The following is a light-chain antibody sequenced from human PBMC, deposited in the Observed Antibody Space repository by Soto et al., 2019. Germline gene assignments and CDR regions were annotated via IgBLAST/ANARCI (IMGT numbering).Light chain of an antibody. Sequence: IQMTQSPSTLSASVGDRVTLTCRASQSISNSLAWYQQKPGKAPKLLIYEASSLKSGVPSRFSGSGSGTEYTLTISSLQPDDFATYYGQQYNGYWTFGQGTKVEIK. J-gene: IGKJ1*01. CDR3: QQYNGYWT. V-gene: IGKV1-5*03. CDR1: QSISNS. CDR2: EAS.